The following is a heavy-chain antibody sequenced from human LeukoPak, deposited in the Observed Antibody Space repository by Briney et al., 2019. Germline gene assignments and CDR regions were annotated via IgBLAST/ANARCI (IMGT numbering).Heavy chain of an antibody. CDR2: IYFSGST. D-gene: IGHD3-22*01. J-gene: IGHJ4*02. CDR3: ARVQTYFFDSRGLFYFDY. V-gene: IGHV4-31*03. Sequence: SETLSLTCTVSGDSISTGGYYWSWVRQHPGRGLEWIGNIYFSGSTNYNPSLKRRVAISVDTSENQFFLNLTSVTVADTAVYYCARVQTYFFDSRGLFYFDYWGQGTLVTVSS. CDR1: GDSISTGGYY.